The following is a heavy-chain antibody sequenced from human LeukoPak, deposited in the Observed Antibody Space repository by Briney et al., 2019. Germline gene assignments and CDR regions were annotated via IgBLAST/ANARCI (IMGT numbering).Heavy chain of an antibody. V-gene: IGHV4-4*07. CDR1: GGSISSYY. J-gene: IGHJ4*02. CDR3: ARDVRDYDSSGYYFSEPEYYSDY. Sequence: PSETLSLTCTVSGGSISSYYWSWIRQPAGKGLEWIGRIYTSGSTNYNPSLKSRVTMSVDTSKNQFSLKLSSVTAADTAVYYCARDVRDYDSSGYYFSEPEYYSDYWGQGTLVTVSS. CDR2: IYTSGST. D-gene: IGHD3-22*01.